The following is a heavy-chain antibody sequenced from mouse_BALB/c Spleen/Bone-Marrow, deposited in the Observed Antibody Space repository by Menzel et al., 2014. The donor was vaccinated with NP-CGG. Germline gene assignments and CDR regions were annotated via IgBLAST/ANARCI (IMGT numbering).Heavy chain of an antibody. D-gene: IGHD2-14*01. CDR1: GYTFTDYE. J-gene: IGHJ3*01. CDR3: TREGVRGAGFAY. Sequence: LVESGAELVRPGASVKLSCKALGYTFTDYEMHWVKQTPVHGLEWIGTIHPGSGGAAYNQKFKGKATLTADKSSSTAYMELSSLTSEDSAVYYCTREGVRGAGFAYWGQGTLVTVSA. V-gene: IGHV1-15*01. CDR2: IHPGSGGA.